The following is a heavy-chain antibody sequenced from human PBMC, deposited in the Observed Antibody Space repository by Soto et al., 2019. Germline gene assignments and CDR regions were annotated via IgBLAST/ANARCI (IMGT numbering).Heavy chain of an antibody. V-gene: IGHV3-23*01. D-gene: IGHD6-13*01. J-gene: IGHJ4*02. Sequence: EVQLLESGGGLVQPGGSLRLSCAASGFTFSGYAMSWVRQAPGKGLEWVSAISGSGGSTYYADSVKGRFTFSRDNSKNTLSLQMNSLRAEDTAVYYCARRTSSWSFDYWGQGTLVTVSS. CDR1: GFTFSGYA. CDR2: ISGSGGST. CDR3: ARRTSSWSFDY.